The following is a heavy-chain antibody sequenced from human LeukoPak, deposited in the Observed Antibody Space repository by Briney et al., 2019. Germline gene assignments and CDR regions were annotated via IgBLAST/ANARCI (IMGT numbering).Heavy chain of an antibody. Sequence: SETLSLTCTVSGGSINNYYWSWIRQPPGKGPEWIGYIYYSGTTSYNPSLTSRVTISIDTSKNQFSLKLTSVTAADTAVYYCARLGVVGNLFDYWGQGTLVTVSS. CDR2: IYYSGTT. CDR1: GGSINNYY. J-gene: IGHJ4*02. D-gene: IGHD2-15*01. V-gene: IGHV4-59*08. CDR3: ARLGVVGNLFDY.